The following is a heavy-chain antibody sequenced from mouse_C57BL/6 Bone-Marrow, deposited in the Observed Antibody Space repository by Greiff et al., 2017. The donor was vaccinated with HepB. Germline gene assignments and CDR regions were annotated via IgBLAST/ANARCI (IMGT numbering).Heavy chain of an antibody. V-gene: IGHV2-9-1*01. D-gene: IGHD2-4*01. CDR1: GFSLTSYA. J-gene: IGHJ2*01. CDR3: ARKAGDYDGGGFDY. Sequence: VMLVESGPGLVAPSQSLSITCTVSGFSLTSYAISWVRQPPGKGLEWLGVIWTGGGTNYNSALKSRLSISKDNSKSQVFLKMNSLQAYDTARYYCARKAGDYDGGGFDYWGQGTTLTVSS. CDR2: IWTGGGT.